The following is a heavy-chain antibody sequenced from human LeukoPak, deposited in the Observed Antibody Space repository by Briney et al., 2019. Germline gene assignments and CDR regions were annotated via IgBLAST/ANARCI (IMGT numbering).Heavy chain of an antibody. CDR2: INAGNGNT. CDR1: GYTFTGYY. D-gene: IGHD6-6*01. CDR3: ARGSSSPGDVNWFDP. J-gene: IGHJ5*02. V-gene: IGHV1-3*03. Sequence: ASVKVSCKASGYTFTGYYMHWVRQAPGQGLEWMGWINAGNGNTKYSQEFQGRVTITRDTSASTAYMELSSLRSEDMAVYYCARGSSSPGDVNWFDPWGQGTLVTVSS.